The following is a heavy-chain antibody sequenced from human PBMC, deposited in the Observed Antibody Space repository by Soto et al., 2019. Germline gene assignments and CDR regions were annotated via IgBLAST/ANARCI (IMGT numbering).Heavy chain of an antibody. CDR2: ISSSGGST. D-gene: IGHD6-19*01. Sequence: GGSLRLSCEASGFSFTTYGMSWVRQAPGKGLERVAAISSSGGSTDYADSVKGRFTISRDNSKNTLYVQMNSLRVEDTAVYYCAKGSSGWYFEYWGQGTLVTVSS. V-gene: IGHV3-23*01. J-gene: IGHJ4*02. CDR3: AKGSSGWYFEY. CDR1: GFSFTTYG.